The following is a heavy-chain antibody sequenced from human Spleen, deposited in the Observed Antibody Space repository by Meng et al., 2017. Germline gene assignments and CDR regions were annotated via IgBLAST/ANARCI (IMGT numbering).Heavy chain of an antibody. CDR1: GFPFSNYA. CDR2: ISYDESNR. D-gene: IGHD4-11*01. CDR3: TRGDYPDYYFDY. Sequence: GESLKISCAASGFPFSNYAMHWVRQAPGKGLDWVAVISYDESNRQYANSVKGRFTISRDNSKNTLYLHMNSLRAEDTAVYYCTRGDYPDYYFDYWGQGTLVTVSS. J-gene: IGHJ4*02. V-gene: IGHV3-30*04.